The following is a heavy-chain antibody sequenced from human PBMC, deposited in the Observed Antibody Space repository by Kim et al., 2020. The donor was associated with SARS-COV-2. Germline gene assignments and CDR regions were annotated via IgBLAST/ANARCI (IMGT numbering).Heavy chain of an antibody. V-gene: IGHV1-18*01. J-gene: IGHJ6*02. D-gene: IGHD2-15*01. Sequence: ASVKVSCKASGYIFSSYGLSWVRQAPGQGLEWMGRINPYNGNTNYAQKFQGRVTMTTDTSTSTAYMELRSLSSDDTAVLYCAREVVATGFYYGMDVWGQGTTVTVSS. CDR1: GYIFSSYG. CDR2: INPYNGNT. CDR3: AREVVATGFYYGMDV.